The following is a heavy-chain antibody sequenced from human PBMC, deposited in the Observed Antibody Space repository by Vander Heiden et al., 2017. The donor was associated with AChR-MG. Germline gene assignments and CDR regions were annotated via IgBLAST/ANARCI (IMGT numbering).Heavy chain of an antibody. D-gene: IGHD2-2*01. CDR1: GGTFSSYA. CDR2: IIPIFGTA. Sequence: QVQLVQSGAEVKKPGSSVKVSCKASGGTFSSYAISWVRQAPGQGLEWMGGIIPIFGTANYAQKFQGRVTITADESTSTAYMELSSLRSEDTAVYYCAGVEMATSTNYYDAFDIWGQGTMVTVSS. V-gene: IGHV1-69*01. J-gene: IGHJ3*02. CDR3: AGVEMATSTNYYDAFDI.